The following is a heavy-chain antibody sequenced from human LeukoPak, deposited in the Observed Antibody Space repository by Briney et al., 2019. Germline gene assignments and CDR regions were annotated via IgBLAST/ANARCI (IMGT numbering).Heavy chain of an antibody. Sequence: GGSLRLSCAASGFTFSSYAMSWVRQARGKGLEWVSAISGSRGSTYYADSVKGRFTISRDNSKNTLYLQMNSLRAEDTAVYYCAKDIAPAESAFDIWGQGTMVTVSS. J-gene: IGHJ3*02. CDR3: AKDIAPAESAFDI. CDR2: ISGSRGST. D-gene: IGHD6-25*01. V-gene: IGHV3-23*01. CDR1: GFTFSSYA.